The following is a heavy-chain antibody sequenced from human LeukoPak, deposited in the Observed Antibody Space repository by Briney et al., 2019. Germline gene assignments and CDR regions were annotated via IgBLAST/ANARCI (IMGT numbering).Heavy chain of an antibody. CDR3: TRDLMDYDVSTGLHHYYMDV. V-gene: IGHV3-21*01. Sequence: PGGSLRLSCAASGFTLITYSINWVRQAPGKGLEWVSSISGNSSYIYYADSVKGRFTISRDNAKNTLFLQMNTLRVEDTAVYYCTRDLMDYDVSTGLHHYYMDVWGQGTTVTVSS. J-gene: IGHJ6*02. CDR2: ISGNSSYI. CDR1: GFTLITYS. D-gene: IGHD3-9*01.